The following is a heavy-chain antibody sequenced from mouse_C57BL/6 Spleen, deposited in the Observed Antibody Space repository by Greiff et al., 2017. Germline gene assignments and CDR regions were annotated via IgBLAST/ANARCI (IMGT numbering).Heavy chain of an antibody. CDR3: ARALHGSSYGFAY. J-gene: IGHJ3*01. Sequence: VKLMESGAELVKPGASVKMSCKASGYTFTTYPIEWMKQNHGKSLEWIGNFHPYNDDTKYNEKFKGKATLTVEKSSSTVYLELSRLTSDDSAVYYGARALHGSSYGFAYWGQGTLVTVSA. CDR1: GYTFTTYP. V-gene: IGHV1-47*01. D-gene: IGHD1-1*01. CDR2: FHPYNDDT.